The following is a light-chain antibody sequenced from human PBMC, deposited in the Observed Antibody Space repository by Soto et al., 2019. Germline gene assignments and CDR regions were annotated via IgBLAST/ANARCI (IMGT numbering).Light chain of an antibody. V-gene: IGKV3-20*01. CDR2: AAS. CDR1: QSVSRNY. Sequence: EIVLTQSPGTLSLSPGERATLSCRASQSVSRNYLAWYQQKPGQAPRLLIYAASSRISGIPDRFSGSGSGTDFTLTISRLEPEDFAVYHCQQYGSAPRTFGKGTKVEIK. J-gene: IGKJ1*01. CDR3: QQYGSAPRT.